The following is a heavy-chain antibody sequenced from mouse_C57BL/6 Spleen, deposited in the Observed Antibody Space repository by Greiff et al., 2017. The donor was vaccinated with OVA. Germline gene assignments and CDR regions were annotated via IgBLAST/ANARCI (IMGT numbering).Heavy chain of an antibody. D-gene: IGHD2-3*01. CDR2: IHPNSGST. CDR1: GYTFTSYW. CDR3: ARESYDGYSRYYAMDY. J-gene: IGHJ4*01. V-gene: IGHV1-64*01. Sequence: QVQLQQPGAELVKPGASVKLSCKASGYTFTSYWMHWVKQRPGQGLEWIGMIHPNSGSTNYNEKFKSKATLTVDKSSSTAYMQLSSLTSEDSAVYYCARESYDGYSRYYAMDYWGQGTSVTVSS.